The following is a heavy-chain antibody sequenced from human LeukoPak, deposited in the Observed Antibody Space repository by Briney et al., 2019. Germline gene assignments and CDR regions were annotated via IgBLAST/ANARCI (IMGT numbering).Heavy chain of an antibody. V-gene: IGHV3-48*04. CDR1: GFTFSSYS. CDR2: ISSSSSTI. Sequence: GGSLRLSCAASGFTFSSYSMNWVRQAPGKGLEWVSYISSSSSTIYYADSVKGRFTISRDNAKNSLYLQMNSLRAEDTAVYYCARSGPMVRGVIGNWFDPWGQGTLVTVSS. CDR3: ARSGPMVRGVIGNWFDP. D-gene: IGHD3-10*01. J-gene: IGHJ5*02.